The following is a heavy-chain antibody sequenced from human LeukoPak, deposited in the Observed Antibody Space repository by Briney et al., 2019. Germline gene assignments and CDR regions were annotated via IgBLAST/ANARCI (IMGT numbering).Heavy chain of an antibody. CDR3: ARVKGDIVATIYWFDP. J-gene: IGHJ5*02. CDR1: GGSISSYY. D-gene: IGHD5-12*01. V-gene: IGHV4-59*01. CDR2: FYYSGST. Sequence: SETLSLTCTVSGGSISSYYWSWIRQPPGKGLEWIGYFYYSGSTNYNPSLKSRVTISVDTSKNQFSLKLSSVTAADTAVYYCARVKGDIVATIYWFDPWGQGTLVTVSS.